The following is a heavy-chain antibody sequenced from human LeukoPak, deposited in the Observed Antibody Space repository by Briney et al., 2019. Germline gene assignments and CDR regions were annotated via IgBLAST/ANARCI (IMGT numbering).Heavy chain of an antibody. J-gene: IGHJ5*02. CDR1: GGSFSGYY. D-gene: IGHD7-27*01. Sequence: PSETLSLTCAVYGGSFSGYYWAWIRQPPGKRLEWIGEINHSGSTTYNPSLKSRVTISVDTSKNQFSLKLSSVTAADTAIYYCATVALTGWTFDPWGQGTLVTVSS. V-gene: IGHV4-34*01. CDR3: ATVALTGWTFDP. CDR2: INHSGST.